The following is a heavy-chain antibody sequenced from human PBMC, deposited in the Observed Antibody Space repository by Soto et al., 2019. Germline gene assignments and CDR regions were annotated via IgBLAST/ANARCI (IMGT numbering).Heavy chain of an antibody. V-gene: IGHV3-30-3*01. J-gene: IGHJ6*02. CDR1: GFTFSSYA. Sequence: GGALRLSCAASGFTFSSYAMHWVRQAPGKGLEGVAVILYDGSNKYYADSVKGQFTITRDNSKNTLYLQMNSLRAEDTAVYYCARGGGPPFYGLYYYYYGMDVWGQGTTVTVS. CDR2: ILYDGSNK. CDR3: ARGGGPPFYGLYYYYYGMDV. D-gene: IGHD3-10*01.